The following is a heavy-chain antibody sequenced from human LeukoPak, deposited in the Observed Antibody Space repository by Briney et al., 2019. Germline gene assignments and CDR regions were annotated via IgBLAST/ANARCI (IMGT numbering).Heavy chain of an antibody. J-gene: IGHJ6*02. CDR2: IIPIFGTA. CDR3: AMNYYDSSGCDEYYYYYGMDV. Sequence: SVKVSCKASGYTFTSYAMNWVRQAPGQGLEWMGGIIPIFGTANYAQKFQGRVTITADESTSTAYMELSSLRSEDTAVYYCAMNYYDSSGCDEYYYYYGMDVWGQGTTVTVSS. CDR1: GYTFTSYA. V-gene: IGHV1-69*13. D-gene: IGHD3-22*01.